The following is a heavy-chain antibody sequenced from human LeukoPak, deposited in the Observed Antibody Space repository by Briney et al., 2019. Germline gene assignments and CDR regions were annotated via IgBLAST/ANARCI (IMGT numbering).Heavy chain of an antibody. Sequence: SETLSLTCAVYGGSFSGYYWSWIRQPPGKGLEWIGEINHSGSTNYNPSLKSRVTISVDTSRNQFSLKLSSATAADTAVCYCATYDSSGYYYDYWGQGTLVTVSS. J-gene: IGHJ4*02. CDR2: INHSGST. CDR3: ATYDSSGYYYDY. V-gene: IGHV4-34*01. CDR1: GGSFSGYY. D-gene: IGHD3-22*01.